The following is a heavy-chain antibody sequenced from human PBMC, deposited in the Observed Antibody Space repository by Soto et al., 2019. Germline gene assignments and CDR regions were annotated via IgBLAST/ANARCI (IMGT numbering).Heavy chain of an antibody. D-gene: IGHD3-10*01. Sequence: ASVKVSCKASGYTFTSYDINWVRQATGQGLEWMGWMNPNSGNTGYAQKFQGRVTVTRNTSISTAYMELSSLRSEDTAVYYCARTTTMVRGVPPGYWGQGTLVTVSS. V-gene: IGHV1-8*01. CDR2: MNPNSGNT. J-gene: IGHJ4*02. CDR3: ARTTTMVRGVPPGY. CDR1: GYTFTSYD.